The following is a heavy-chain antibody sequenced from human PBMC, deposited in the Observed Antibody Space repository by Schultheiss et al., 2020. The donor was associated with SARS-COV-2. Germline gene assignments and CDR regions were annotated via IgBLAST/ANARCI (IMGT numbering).Heavy chain of an antibody. Sequence: ASVKVSCKASGGTFSSYAISWVRQAPGQGLEWMGGISAYNGNTNYAQKLQGRVTMTTDTSTSTAYMELRSLRSDDTAVYYCARASFLEWFRFDPWGQGTLVTVSS. CDR1: GGTFSSYA. CDR2: ISAYNGNT. J-gene: IGHJ5*02. V-gene: IGHV1-18*01. CDR3: ARASFLEWFRFDP. D-gene: IGHD3-3*01.